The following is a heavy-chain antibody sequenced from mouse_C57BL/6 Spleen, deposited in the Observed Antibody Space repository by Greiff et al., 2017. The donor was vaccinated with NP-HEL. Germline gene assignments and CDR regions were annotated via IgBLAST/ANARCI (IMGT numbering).Heavy chain of an antibody. V-gene: IGHV1-69*01. CDR1: GYTFTSYW. CDR3: AASPGGNYFDY. J-gene: IGHJ2*01. Sequence: QVQLQQPGAELVMPGASVKLSCKASGYTFTSYWMHWVKQRPGQGLEWIGEIDPSDSYTNYNQKFKGKSTLTVDKSSSTAYMQLSSLTSEDSAVYYCAASPGGNYFDYWGQGTTLTVSS. CDR2: IDPSDSYT.